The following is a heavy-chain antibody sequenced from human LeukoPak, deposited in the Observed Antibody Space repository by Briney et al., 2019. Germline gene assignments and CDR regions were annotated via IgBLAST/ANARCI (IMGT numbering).Heavy chain of an antibody. Sequence: SETPSLTCTVSGGSISSYYWSWIRQPPGKGLEWIGYIYYSGSTNYNPSLKSRVTISVDTSKNPFSLKLSSVTAADTAVYYCARVPAATYYFDYWGQGTLVTVSS. D-gene: IGHD2-2*01. CDR2: IYYSGST. J-gene: IGHJ4*02. CDR1: GGSISSYY. CDR3: ARVPAATYYFDY. V-gene: IGHV4-59*01.